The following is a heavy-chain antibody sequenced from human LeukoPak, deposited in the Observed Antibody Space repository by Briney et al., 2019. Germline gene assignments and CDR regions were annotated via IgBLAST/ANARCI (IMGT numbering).Heavy chain of an antibody. D-gene: IGHD6-13*01. V-gene: IGHV1-69*05. J-gene: IGHJ4*02. CDR3: ARDPSGLGYSSSWYDY. Sequence: VASVKVSCKASGGTFSSYAISWVRQAPGQGLEWMGGIIPIFGTANYAQKFQGRVTITTDESTSTAYMELSSLRSEDTAVYYCARDPSGLGYSSSWYDYWGQGTLVTVSS. CDR2: IIPIFGTA. CDR1: GGTFSSYA.